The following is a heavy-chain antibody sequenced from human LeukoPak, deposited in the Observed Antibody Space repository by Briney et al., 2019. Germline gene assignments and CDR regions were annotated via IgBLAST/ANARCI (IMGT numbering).Heavy chain of an antibody. J-gene: IGHJ4*02. CDR3: AARYSSSSAFDY. V-gene: IGHV4-4*07. Sequence: PSETLSLTCTVSGGSISSYYWSWIRQPAGKGLEWIGRIYTSGSTNYNPSLKSRVTMSVDTSKNQSSLKLSSVTAADTAVYYCAARYSSSSAFDYWGQGTLVTVSS. D-gene: IGHD6-6*01. CDR1: GGSISSYY. CDR2: IYTSGST.